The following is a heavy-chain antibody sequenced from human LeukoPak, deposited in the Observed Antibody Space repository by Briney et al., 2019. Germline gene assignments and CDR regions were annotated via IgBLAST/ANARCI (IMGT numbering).Heavy chain of an antibody. D-gene: IGHD3-3*01. J-gene: IGHJ2*01. CDR3: ARVRFLEWLFSSSQAPYWYFDL. CDR1: GYTFTSYG. CDR2: INPNSGGT. V-gene: IGHV1-2*02. Sequence: ASVKVSCKASGYTFTSYGISWVRQAPGQGLEWMGWINPNSGGTNYAQKFQGRVTMTRDTSISTAYMELSRLRSDDTAVYYCARVRFLEWLFSSSQAPYWYFDLWGRGTLVTVSS.